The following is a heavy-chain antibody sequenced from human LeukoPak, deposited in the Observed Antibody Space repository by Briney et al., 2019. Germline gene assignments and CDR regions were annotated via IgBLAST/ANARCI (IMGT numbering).Heavy chain of an antibody. J-gene: IGHJ4*02. D-gene: IGHD3-10*01. CDR3: ARIARMVRGVIYDY. CDR1: GFSLSTSGMC. Sequence: SGPTLLKATHTLTLTFTFSGFSLSTSGMCVSWIRQPPVKALEWLARIDWDDDKYYSTSLKTRLTISKDTTKNQTVLTMTNMDPVDTATSYSARIARMVRGVIYDYWGQGTLVTVSS. CDR2: IDWDDDK. V-gene: IGHV2-70*11.